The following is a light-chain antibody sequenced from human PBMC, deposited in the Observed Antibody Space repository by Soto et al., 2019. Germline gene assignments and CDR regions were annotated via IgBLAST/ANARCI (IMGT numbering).Light chain of an antibody. V-gene: IGKV3-11*01. Sequence: EIVLTQSPATLSLSPGERATLSCRASQSVGRYLAWYQQKPGQAPRLLIYDASTRATGIPARFSGSWSGTDFTLTISSLEPEDVAVYYCQQRSNWPRGTFGPGTRVDIK. CDR2: DAS. CDR3: QQRSNWPRGT. J-gene: IGKJ3*01. CDR1: QSVGRY.